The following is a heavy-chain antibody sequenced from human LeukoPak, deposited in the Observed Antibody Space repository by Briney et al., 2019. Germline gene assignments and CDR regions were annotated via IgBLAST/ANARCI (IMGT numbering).Heavy chain of an antibody. J-gene: IGHJ4*02. V-gene: IGHV4-38-2*02. D-gene: IGHD3-10*01. Sequence: SETLSLTCTVSGYSIISDYYWGWLRQPPGKELEWIGSIYHTGTTYYNPSLRSRVTISVDMSKNQFSLELNSMTAADTAVYYCARLGDYFDYWGQGTLVTVSS. CDR1: GYSIISDYY. CDR3: ARLGDYFDY. CDR2: IYHTGTT.